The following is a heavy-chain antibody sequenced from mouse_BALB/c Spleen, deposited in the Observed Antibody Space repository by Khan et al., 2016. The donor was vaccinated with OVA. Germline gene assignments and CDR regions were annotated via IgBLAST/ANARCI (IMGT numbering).Heavy chain of an antibody. CDR2: IWSGGST. Sequence: QMQLEESGPGLVQPSQSLSITCTVSGFSLTSYGVHWVRQSPGKGLEWLGVIWSGGSTDYNAAFISRLSISKDNSKSQVFFKMNSLQADDTAIYYCAREPFAYWGQGTLVTVSA. CDR3: AREPFAY. J-gene: IGHJ3*01. CDR1: GFSLTSYG. V-gene: IGHV2-4-1*01.